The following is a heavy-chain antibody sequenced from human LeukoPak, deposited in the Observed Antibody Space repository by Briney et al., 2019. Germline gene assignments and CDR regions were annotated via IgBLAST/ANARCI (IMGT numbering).Heavy chain of an antibody. D-gene: IGHD3-22*01. CDR1: GFTFSSYA. V-gene: IGHV3-30-3*01. CDR2: ISYDGSNK. Sequence: PGRSLRLSCAASGFTFSSYAMHWVRQAPGKGLEWAAVISYDGSNKYYADSVKGRFTISRDNSKNTLYLQMNSLRAEDTAVYYCARDAYYSYDSSGYAFDYWGPGTLVTVSS. J-gene: IGHJ4*02. CDR3: ARDAYYSYDSSGYAFDY.